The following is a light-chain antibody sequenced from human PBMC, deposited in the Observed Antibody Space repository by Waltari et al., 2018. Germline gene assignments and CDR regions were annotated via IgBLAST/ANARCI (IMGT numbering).Light chain of an antibody. CDR3: QQFDTLPPS. J-gene: IGKJ4*01. CDR1: QDINNV. Sequence: DIPMTQSPSYLAASFGNRVTITCQASQDINNVINWYQQKPGRAPSPLIYEASNLETGVPSRFSGSESGTHFTLTISSMQTEDSATYYCQQFDTLPPSFGGGTKVEI. V-gene: IGKV1-33*01. CDR2: EAS.